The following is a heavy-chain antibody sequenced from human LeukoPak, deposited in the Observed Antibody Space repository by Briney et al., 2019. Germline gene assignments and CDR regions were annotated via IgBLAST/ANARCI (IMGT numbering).Heavy chain of an antibody. CDR3: AKGMSCDGGSCSNFEC. Sequence: GESLRLSCAAFGITFSNFPMIWVRQAPGKGLEWVSAITWTGGTTYYADSVKGRFTISRDISKNTLYLQMNTLRDEDTAVYYFAKGMSCDGGSCSNFECWGQGTLVTVSS. J-gene: IGHJ4*02. CDR1: GITFSNFP. CDR2: ITWTGGTT. V-gene: IGHV3-23*01. D-gene: IGHD2-15*01.